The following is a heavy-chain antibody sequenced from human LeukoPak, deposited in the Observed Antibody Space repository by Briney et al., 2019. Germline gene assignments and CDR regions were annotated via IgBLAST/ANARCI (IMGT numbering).Heavy chain of an antibody. D-gene: IGHD5-24*01. J-gene: IGHJ4*02. Sequence: GGSLRLSCAASGFTVSSNYVSWVRQAPGKGLEWVSSFYRGGNIYYADSVKGRFTISRDNSKNTLYLQMNSLRAGDTAVYYCTRGDGYTYYFEDWGQGTLVTVSS. V-gene: IGHV3-53*01. CDR3: TRGDGYTYYFED. CDR1: GFTVSSNY. CDR2: FYRGGNI.